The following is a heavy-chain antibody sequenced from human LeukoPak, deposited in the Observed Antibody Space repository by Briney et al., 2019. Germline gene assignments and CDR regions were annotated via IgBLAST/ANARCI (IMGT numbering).Heavy chain of an antibody. CDR2: ISSSSSYI. V-gene: IGHV3-21*01. D-gene: IGHD3-3*01. CDR3: ARGSYYDFWSGYYYYYYYMDV. CDR1: GFTFSSYS. Sequence: GGSLRLSCAASGFTFSSYSMNWVRQAPGKGLEWASSISSSSSYIYYADSVKGRFTISRDNAKNSLYLQMNSLRAEDTAVYYCARGSYYDFWSGYYYYYYYMDVWGKGTTVTVSS. J-gene: IGHJ6*03.